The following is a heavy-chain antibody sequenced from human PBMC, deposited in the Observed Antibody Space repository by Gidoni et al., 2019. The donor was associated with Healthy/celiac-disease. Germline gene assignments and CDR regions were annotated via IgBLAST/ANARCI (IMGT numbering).Heavy chain of an antibody. V-gene: IGHV3-30*18. CDR2: ISYDGSNK. CDR1: GFTFSSYG. CDR3: AKGFSGWPFDY. J-gene: IGHJ4*02. D-gene: IGHD6-19*01. Sequence: QVQLVESGGGVVQPGRSLRLSCAASGFTFSSYGMHWVRQAPGKGLEWVAVISYDGSNKYYADSVKGRFTIYRDNSKNTLYLQMNSLRAEDTAVYYCAKGFSGWPFDYWGQGTLVTVSS.